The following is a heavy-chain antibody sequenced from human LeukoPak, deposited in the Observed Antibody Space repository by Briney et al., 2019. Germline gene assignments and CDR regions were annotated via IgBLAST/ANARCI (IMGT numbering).Heavy chain of an antibody. D-gene: IGHD3-16*02. Sequence: PSETLSLTCAVYGGSFSGYYWSWIRQPPGKGLEWIGEINHSGSTNYNPSLKSRVTISVDTSKNQFSLKLSSVTAADTAVYYCAGASYVWGSYRHDYYYYMDVWGKGTTVTVSS. CDR2: INHSGST. V-gene: IGHV4-34*01. CDR3: AGASYVWGSYRHDYYYYMDV. J-gene: IGHJ6*03. CDR1: GGSFSGYY.